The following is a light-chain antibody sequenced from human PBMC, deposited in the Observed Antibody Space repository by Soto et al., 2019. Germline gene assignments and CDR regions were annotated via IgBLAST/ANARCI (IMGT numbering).Light chain of an antibody. V-gene: IGKV2-28*01. Sequence: DIVMTQSPLSLPVTPGEPASISCRSSQSLLHSNGYNYLDWYLQKPGQSPQLLIYLGSNRASGVPDRFSGSGSGTDCTLKISRVEAEDVGVYYCMQALQTPLTFAGGTKVEIK. CDR3: MQALQTPLT. CDR2: LGS. CDR1: QSLLHSNGYNY. J-gene: IGKJ4*01.